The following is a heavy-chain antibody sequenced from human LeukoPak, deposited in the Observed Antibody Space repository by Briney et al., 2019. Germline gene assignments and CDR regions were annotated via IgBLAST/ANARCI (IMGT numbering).Heavy chain of an antibody. CDR1: GYTFTSYA. J-gene: IGHJ5*01. CDR2: INAGNGNT. V-gene: IGHV1-3*01. CDR3: ARGGPPGGGWYES. D-gene: IGHD4-23*01. Sequence: ASVKVSCKASGYTFTSYAMHWVRQAPGQRLEWMGWINAGNGNTKYSRKFQGRVTITRDTSASTAYMELSSLRSEDTAVYYCARGGPPGGGWYESWGQGTLVTVSS.